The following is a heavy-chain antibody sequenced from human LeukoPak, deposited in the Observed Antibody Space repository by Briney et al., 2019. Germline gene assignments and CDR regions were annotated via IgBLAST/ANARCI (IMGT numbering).Heavy chain of an antibody. D-gene: IGHD3-10*01. CDR2: MNPNSGNT. V-gene: IGHV1-8*01. J-gene: IGHJ6*02. Sequence: ASVKVSCKASGYAFTSYDINWVRQATGQGLEWMGWMNPNSGNTGYAQKFQGRVTMTRNTSISTAYMELSSLRSEDTAVYYCARGLWFGSASGVDVWGQGTTVTVSS. CDR1: GYAFTSYD. CDR3: ARGLWFGSASGVDV.